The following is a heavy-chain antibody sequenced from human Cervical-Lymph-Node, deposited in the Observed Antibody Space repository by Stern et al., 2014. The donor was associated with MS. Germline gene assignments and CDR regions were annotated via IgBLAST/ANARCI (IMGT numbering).Heavy chain of an antibody. CDR2: ISHSGDT. CDR3: ARLSTAVDF. J-gene: IGHJ4*02. Sequence: VQLVESGPGLVKPSETLSLTCAVSGGSISSRYWGWIRQPPGKGLEWIGLISHSGDTKYNPSLKSRVTISLDTSTNQFSLKVTSVPAADTAVYYCARLSTAVDFWGQGTLVTVSS. V-gene: IGHV4-59*08. CDR1: GGSISSRY.